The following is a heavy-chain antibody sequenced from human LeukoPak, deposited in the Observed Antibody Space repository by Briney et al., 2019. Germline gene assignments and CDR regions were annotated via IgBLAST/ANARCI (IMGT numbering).Heavy chain of an antibody. J-gene: IGHJ4*02. Sequence: GGSLRLSCAASGFTFSSYSMTWVRQAPGKGLEWVSSISSSSSYIYYADSVKGRFTISRDNAKNSLYLQMNSLRAEDTAVYYRARDPYSYGYGAFDYWGQGTLVTVSS. D-gene: IGHD5-18*01. CDR1: GFTFSSYS. CDR2: ISSSSSYI. V-gene: IGHV3-21*01. CDR3: ARDPYSYGYGAFDY.